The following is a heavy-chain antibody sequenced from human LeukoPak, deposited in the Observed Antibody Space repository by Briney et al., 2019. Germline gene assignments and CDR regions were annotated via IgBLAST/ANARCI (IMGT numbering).Heavy chain of an antibody. D-gene: IGHD6-13*01. CDR3: ARHGGYSSPYLH. V-gene: IGHV4-59*08. Sequence: SETLSLTCTVSGGSLSNYYWSWVRQPPGKGLECIGYIYYSGSTNYNPSLTSRVTISVGTSKNQFSLKLSSVTATDTAVYYCARHGGYSSPYLHWGQGTLVTVSS. J-gene: IGHJ1*01. CDR2: IYYSGST. CDR1: GGSLSNYY.